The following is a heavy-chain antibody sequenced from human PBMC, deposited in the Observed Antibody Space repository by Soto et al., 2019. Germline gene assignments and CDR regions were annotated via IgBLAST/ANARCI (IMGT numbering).Heavy chain of an antibody. Sequence: QVQLVESGGGVVQPGRSLRLSCAASGFTFSSYAMHWVRQAPGNGLEWVAVISYDGSNKYYADSVKGRFTISRDNSKNTLYLQMNSLRAEDTAVYYCARDSGVGNAFDIWGQGTMVTVSS. CDR2: ISYDGSNK. CDR3: ARDSGVGNAFDI. J-gene: IGHJ3*02. CDR1: GFTFSSYA. V-gene: IGHV3-30-3*01. D-gene: IGHD3-3*01.